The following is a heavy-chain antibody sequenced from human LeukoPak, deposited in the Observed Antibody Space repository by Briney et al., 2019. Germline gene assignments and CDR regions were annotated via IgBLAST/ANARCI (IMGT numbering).Heavy chain of an antibody. CDR1: GFDVGRNY. J-gene: IGHJ4*02. CDR3: AKDSRYSGYDGWLDY. V-gene: IGHV3-53*01. CDR2: IYSGGAT. D-gene: IGHD5-12*01. Sequence: GGSLRLSCAASGFDVGRNYMTWVRQAPGKGLEWVSFIYSGGATYYADSVRGRFTISRDNSKNTLYLQMNSLRAEDTAVYYCAKDSRYSGYDGWLDYWGQGTLVTVSS.